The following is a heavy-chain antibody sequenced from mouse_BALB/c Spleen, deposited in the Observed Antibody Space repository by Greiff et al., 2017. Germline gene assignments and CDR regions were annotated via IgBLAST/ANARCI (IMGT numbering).Heavy chain of an antibody. J-gene: IGHJ4*01. Sequence: VQLQQSGPGLVQPSQSLSITCTVSGFSLTSYGVHWVRQSPGKGLEWLGVIWSGGSTDYNAAFISRLSISKDNSKSQVFFKMNSLQANDTAIYYCARVYDYDVPYAMDYWGQGTSVTVSS. CDR2: IWSGGST. V-gene: IGHV2-2*02. D-gene: IGHD2-4*01. CDR3: ARVYDYDVPYAMDY. CDR1: GFSLTSYG.